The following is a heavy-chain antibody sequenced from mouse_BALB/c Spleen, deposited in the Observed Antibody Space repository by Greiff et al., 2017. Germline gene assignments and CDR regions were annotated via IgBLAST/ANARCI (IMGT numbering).Heavy chain of an antibody. CDR1: EYEFPSHD. Sequence: EVNVVESGGGLVQPGESLKLSCESNEYEFPSHDMSWVRKTPGKRLELVAAINSDGGSTYYPETMEGRFIISRDNTKKTLYLQMSSLRSEDTALYYCARQRDYDAMDYWGQGTSVTVSS. CDR3: ARQRDYDAMDY. J-gene: IGHJ4*01. CDR2: INSDGGST. V-gene: IGHV5-2*01.